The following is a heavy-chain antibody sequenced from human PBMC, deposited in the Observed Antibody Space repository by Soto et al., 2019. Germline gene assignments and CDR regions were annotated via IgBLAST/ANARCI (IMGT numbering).Heavy chain of an antibody. Sequence: QVQLVQSGAEVKKPGASVKVSCKASGYTFTSYGISWVRKAPGQGLEWMGWISAYNGNPHYAQKLQGRVTMTTDTSTSSAYMELRRLRSDATAVYYCARSRSEDGHSSGCNFDYWGQGTLVTVS. D-gene: IGHD6-19*01. J-gene: IGHJ4*02. V-gene: IGHV1-18*01. CDR3: ARSRSEDGHSSGCNFDY. CDR1: GYTFTSYG. CDR2: ISAYNGNP.